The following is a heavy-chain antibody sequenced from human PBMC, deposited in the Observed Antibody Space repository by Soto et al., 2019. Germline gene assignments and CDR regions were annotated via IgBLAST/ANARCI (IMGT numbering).Heavy chain of an antibody. CDR1: GFTFSSYA. D-gene: IGHD2-15*01. CDR3: ARDTTEVVVAATVDY. J-gene: IGHJ4*02. V-gene: IGHV3-30-3*01. Sequence: GGSLRLSCAASGFTFSSYAMHWVRQAPGKGLEWVAVISYDGSNKYYADSVKGRFTISRDNSKNTLYLQMNSLRAEDTAVYYCARDTTEVVVAATVDYGGQGTLVTVTS. CDR2: ISYDGSNK.